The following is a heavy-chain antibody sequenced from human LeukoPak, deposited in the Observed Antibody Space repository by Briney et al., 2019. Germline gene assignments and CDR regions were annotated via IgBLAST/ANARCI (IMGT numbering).Heavy chain of an antibody. CDR1: GGSFSSYA. V-gene: IGHV1-69*01. D-gene: IGHD3-3*01. Sequence: SVKVSCKASGGSFSSYAISWVRQAPGQGLEWMGGIIPIFGTANYAQKFQGRVTITADESTSTAYMELSSLRSEDTAVYYCARDGGSDYDFWSGYYWWGQGTLVTVSS. CDR3: ARDGGSDYDFWSGYYW. CDR2: IIPIFGTA. J-gene: IGHJ4*02.